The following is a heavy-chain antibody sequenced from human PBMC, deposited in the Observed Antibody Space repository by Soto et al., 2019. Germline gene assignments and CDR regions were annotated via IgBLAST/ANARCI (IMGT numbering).Heavy chain of an antibody. Sequence: QVQLVQPGAEVKKPGASVKVSRKASGYTFTSYAMHWVRQAPGQRLEWVGWINAGNGNTKYSQKFQGRVTITRDTTARPAHRELSSQRADNTAVYYCARAITVGGVDFDYWGQGTLVTVSS. V-gene: IGHV1-3*01. CDR2: INAGNGNT. CDR3: ARAITVGGVDFDY. D-gene: IGHD3-16*01. CDR1: GYTFTSYA. J-gene: IGHJ4*02.